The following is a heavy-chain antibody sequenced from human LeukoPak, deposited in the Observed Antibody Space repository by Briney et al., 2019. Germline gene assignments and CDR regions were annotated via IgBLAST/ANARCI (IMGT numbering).Heavy chain of an antibody. V-gene: IGHV5-51*01. Sequence: GESLKISCKGSGYSFTNYWIGWVRQMPGKGLEWMGIIYPGDSDTRYSPSFQGQATFSADKSISTAYLQWSGLKASDTAMYYCARRRYCGGGTCYEDFDYWGQGTLVTVSS. CDR3: ARRRYCGGGTCYEDFDY. CDR2: IYPGDSDT. CDR1: GYSFTNYW. J-gene: IGHJ4*02. D-gene: IGHD2-15*01.